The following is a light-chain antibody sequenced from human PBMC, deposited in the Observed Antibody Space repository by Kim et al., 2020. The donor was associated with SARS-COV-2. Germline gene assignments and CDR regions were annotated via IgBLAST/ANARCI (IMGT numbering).Light chain of an antibody. J-gene: IGKJ1*01. V-gene: IGKV1-39*01. CDR2: AAS. Sequence: ESVGDRITITCRASQPISKFYYWYQQKTPKAPPLLIFAASILHVAVPPSFSGSASATDFTLATSSMQPEDSATYYCQQNSNTPWTFGQGTKVDIK. CDR3: QQNSNTPWT. CDR1: QPISKF.